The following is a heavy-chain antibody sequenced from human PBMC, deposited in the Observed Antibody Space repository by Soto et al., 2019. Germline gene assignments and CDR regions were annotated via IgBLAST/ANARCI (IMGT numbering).Heavy chain of an antibody. J-gene: IGHJ6*02. Sequence: SETLSLTCAVYGGSISSGGYYSSWIRQHPGKGLEWIGYIYYSGSTYYNPSLKSRVTISVDTSKNQFSLKLSSVTAADTAVYYCERYGYGMDVWGQGTTVTVSS. CDR1: GGSISSGGYY. V-gene: IGHV4-31*11. D-gene: IGHD3-10*01. CDR2: IYYSGST. CDR3: ERYGYGMDV.